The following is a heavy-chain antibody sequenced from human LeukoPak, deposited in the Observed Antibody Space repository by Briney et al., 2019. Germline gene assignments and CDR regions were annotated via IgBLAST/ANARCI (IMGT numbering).Heavy chain of an antibody. J-gene: IGHJ3*02. D-gene: IGHD3-22*01. CDR1: GYTFTAYY. CDR3: ARDYYDSSGFGAFDI. CDR2: INPNSGGT. Sequence: ASVKVSCKASGYTFTAYYMHWVRQAPGQGLEWMGWINPNSGGTNYAQKFQGRVTMTRDTSISTAYMELSRLRSDDTAVYYCARDYYDSSGFGAFDIWGQGTMVAVSS. V-gene: IGHV1-2*02.